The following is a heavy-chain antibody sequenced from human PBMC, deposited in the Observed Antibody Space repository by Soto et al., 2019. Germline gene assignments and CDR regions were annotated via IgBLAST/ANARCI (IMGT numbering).Heavy chain of an antibody. D-gene: IGHD2-8*01. V-gene: IGHV3-23*01. CDR3: AKDATAVNGVWDPFDM. CDR1: GFTFSAYA. J-gene: IGHJ3*02. Sequence: EVQLLESGGGVVQPGGSLRLSCAASGFTFSAYAMSWVRRAPGKGLQWVSVVGGSDTDKHYADSVRGRFTVSRDNFKNTLYLQMNSLRADDTAVYYCAKDATAVNGVWDPFDMWGQGTEVSVSS. CDR2: VGGSDTDK.